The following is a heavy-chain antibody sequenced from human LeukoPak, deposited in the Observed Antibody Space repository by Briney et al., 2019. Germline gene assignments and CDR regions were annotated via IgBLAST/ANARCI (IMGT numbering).Heavy chain of an antibody. CDR1: GFTFSSYG. J-gene: IGHJ4*02. CDR3: AKGATMVREEKMDNDY. Sequence: PGGSLRLSCAASGFTFSSYGMHWVRQAPGKGLEWVAFIRYDASNKYYADSVKGRFTISRDNSKNTLYLQMNSLRAEDTAVYYCAKGATMVREEKMDNDYWGQGTLVTVSS. CDR2: IRYDASNK. D-gene: IGHD3-10*01. V-gene: IGHV3-30*02.